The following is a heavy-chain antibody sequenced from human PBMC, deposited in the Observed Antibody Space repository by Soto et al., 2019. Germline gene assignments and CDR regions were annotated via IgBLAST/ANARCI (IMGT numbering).Heavy chain of an antibody. CDR3: ARDGGKWQTFDYYYYYGMDV. J-gene: IGHJ6*02. D-gene: IGHD3-16*01. CDR2: IWYDGSNK. V-gene: IGHV3-33*01. CDR1: GFTFSSYG. Sequence: GGSLRLSCAASGFTFSSYGMHWVRQAPGKGLEWVAVIWYDGSNKYYADSVKGRFTISRDNSKNTLYLQMNSLRAEDTAVYYCARDGGKWQTFDYYYYYGMDVWGQGTTVTVSS.